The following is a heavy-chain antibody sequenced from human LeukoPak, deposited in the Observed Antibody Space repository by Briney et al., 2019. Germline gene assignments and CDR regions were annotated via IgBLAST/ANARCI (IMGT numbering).Heavy chain of an antibody. CDR3: ARGVRGVYGMDV. D-gene: IGHD2-8*01. J-gene: IGHJ6*02. CDR1: GYTLTELS. Sequence: ASVKVSCKVSGYTLTELSMHWVRQAPGKGLEWMGGFDPEDGETIYAQKFQGRVTMTEDTSTDTAYMELSSLRSDDTAVYYCARGVRGVYGMDVWGQGTTVTVSS. V-gene: IGHV1-24*01. CDR2: FDPEDGET.